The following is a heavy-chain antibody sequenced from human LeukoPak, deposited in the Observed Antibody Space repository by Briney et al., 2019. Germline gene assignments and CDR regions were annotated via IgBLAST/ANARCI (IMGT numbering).Heavy chain of an antibody. CDR2: IYHSGST. CDR3: ASLSGWVDY. V-gene: IGHV4-39*01. J-gene: IGHJ4*02. CDR1: GGSISSSSYY. D-gene: IGHD6-19*01. Sequence: PSETLSLTCTVSGGSISSSSYYWGWIRQPPGKGLEWIGSIYHSGSTYYNPSLKSRVTISVDTSKNQFSLKLSSVTAADTAVYYCASLSGWVDYWGQGTLVTVSS.